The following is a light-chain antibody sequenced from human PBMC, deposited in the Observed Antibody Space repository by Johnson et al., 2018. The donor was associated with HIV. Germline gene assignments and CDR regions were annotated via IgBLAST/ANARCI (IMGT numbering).Light chain of an antibody. V-gene: IGLV1-51*01. J-gene: IGLJ1*01. CDR2: DTN. Sequence: QSVLTQPPSVSAAPGQKVTISCSGSSSNIGNNYVSWYQQLPGTAPKLLIYDTNKRPSGIPDRFSGSKSGPSATLVISGLQTGDKADYSCGTWDTRLRGRYGLGTGTKVTV. CDR3: GTWDTRLRGRYG. CDR1: SSNIGNNY.